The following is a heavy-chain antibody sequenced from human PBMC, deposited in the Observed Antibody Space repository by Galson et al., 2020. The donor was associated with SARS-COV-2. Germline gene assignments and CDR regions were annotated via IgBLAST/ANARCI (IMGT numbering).Heavy chain of an antibody. CDR1: GFTFGSYA. Sequence: GGSLRLSCAASGFTFGSYAMSWVRQAPGKGLEWVSSVTAAGGGTYHADSVKGRFTISRDNSKNTLYLQMNSLRVEDTALYYCAKDQGNGYGYQLDYWGQGTLVTVSS. D-gene: IGHD5-12*01. CDR2: VTAAGGGT. CDR3: AKDQGNGYGYQLDY. J-gene: IGHJ4*02. V-gene: IGHV3-23*01.